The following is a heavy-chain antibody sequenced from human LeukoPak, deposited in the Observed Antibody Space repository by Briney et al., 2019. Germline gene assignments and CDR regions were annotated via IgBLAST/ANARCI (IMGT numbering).Heavy chain of an antibody. CDR3: AREIHYEGYYYYYYMDV. CDR2: ISAYNGNT. CDR1: GYTFTSYG. D-gene: IGHD4-17*01. J-gene: IGHJ6*03. Sequence: ASVKVSCKASGYTFTSYGISWVRQAPGQGLEWMGWISAYNGNTNYAQKLQGRVTMTTDTSTSTAYMELRSLGSDDTAVYYCAREIHYEGYYYYYYMDVWGKGTTVTISS. V-gene: IGHV1-18*01.